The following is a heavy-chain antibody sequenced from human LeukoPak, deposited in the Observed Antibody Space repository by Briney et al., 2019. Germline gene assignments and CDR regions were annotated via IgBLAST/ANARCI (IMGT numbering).Heavy chain of an antibody. V-gene: IGHV3-30*18. CDR3: AKGGGRRYCSSTSCYLDY. J-gene: IGHJ4*02. Sequence: GGSLRLSCAASGFTFSSYGMHWVRQAPGKGLEWVAVISYDGSNKYYADSVKGRFTISRDNSKNTLYLQMNSLRAEDTAVYYCAKGGGRRYCSSTSCYLDYWGQGTLVTVSS. CDR1: GFTFSSYG. D-gene: IGHD2-2*01. CDR2: ISYDGSNK.